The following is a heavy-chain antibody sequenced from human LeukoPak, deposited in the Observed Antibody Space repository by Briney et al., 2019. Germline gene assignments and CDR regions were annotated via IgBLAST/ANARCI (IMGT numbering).Heavy chain of an antibody. CDR2: VDSSGKT. D-gene: IGHD6-13*01. CDR1: GGSISSSSYH. V-gene: IGHV4-39*01. CDR3: ARLLAAAKTDYFDY. Sequence: SETLSLTCTVSGGSISSSSYHWGWIRQPPGKGLGWAGSVDSSGKTYYNPSLKSRVTVSVDTSKNQFSLKVTSVTAADTAVYYCARLLAAAKTDYFDYWGQGILVTVSS. J-gene: IGHJ4*02.